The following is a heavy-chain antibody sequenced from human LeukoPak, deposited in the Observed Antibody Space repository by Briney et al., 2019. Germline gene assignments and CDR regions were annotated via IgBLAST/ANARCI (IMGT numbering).Heavy chain of an antibody. CDR2: ITTSSTI. V-gene: IGHV3-48*02. CDR1: GFTFSSYT. J-gene: IGHJ4*02. Sequence: GGSLRLSCAASGFTFSSYTMNWVRQAPGKGLEWISYITTSSTIYYADSVKGRFTISRDNAKNSLYLQMSSLRDEDTAVYYCARGIYGGSSPIDYWGQGTLVTVSS. CDR3: ARGIYGGSSPIDY. D-gene: IGHD4-23*01.